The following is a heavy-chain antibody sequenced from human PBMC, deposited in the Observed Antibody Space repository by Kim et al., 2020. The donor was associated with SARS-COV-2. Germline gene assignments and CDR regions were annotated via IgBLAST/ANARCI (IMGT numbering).Heavy chain of an antibody. D-gene: IGHD3-10*01. J-gene: IGHJ4*02. CDR3: TSGLWFREPSPSDY. CDR2: IKSKTDGGTT. CDR1: GFTFSNAW. Sequence: GGSLRLSCAASGFTFSNAWMSWVRQAPGKGLEWVGRIKSKTDGGTTDYAAPVKGRFTITRDDTKNTRYLQMNSLKTEDTAVYDCTSGLWFREPSPSDYWGQGTLVTVSS. V-gene: IGHV3-15*01.